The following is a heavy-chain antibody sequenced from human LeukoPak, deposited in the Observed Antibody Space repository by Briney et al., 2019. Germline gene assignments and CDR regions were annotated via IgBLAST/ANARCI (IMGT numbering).Heavy chain of an antibody. CDR3: ARVQYGNLSGSYRTFFDF. Sequence: GGSLRLSCAASGFTFSSYAMSWVRQAPGKGLKWVSVISGSGGSTYYADSVKGRFTLSRDKSKNTVYLQMDSLRVAETAVYYCARVQYGNLSGSYRTFFDFWGQGALVTVSP. CDR1: GFTFSSYA. D-gene: IGHD3-10*01. CDR2: ISGSGGST. J-gene: IGHJ4*02. V-gene: IGHV3-23*01.